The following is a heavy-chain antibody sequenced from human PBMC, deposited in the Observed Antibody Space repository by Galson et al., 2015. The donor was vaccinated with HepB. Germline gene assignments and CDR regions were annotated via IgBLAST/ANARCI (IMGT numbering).Heavy chain of an antibody. CDR2: ISGSGGST. Sequence: SLRLSCAASGFTFSSYAMSWVRQAPGKGLEWVSAISGSGGSTYYADSVKGRFTISRDNSKNTLYLQMNSLRAEDTAVYYCAKDSAAAGTGGPHWGQGTLVTVSS. CDR3: AKDSAAAGTGGPH. CDR1: GFTFSSYA. V-gene: IGHV3-23*01. J-gene: IGHJ4*02. D-gene: IGHD6-13*01.